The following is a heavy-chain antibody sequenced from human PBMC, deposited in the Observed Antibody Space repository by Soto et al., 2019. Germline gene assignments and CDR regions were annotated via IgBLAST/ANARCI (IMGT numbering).Heavy chain of an antibody. Sequence: PXESLKLSCQCSGNTFTNYWITLVLQMPGKGLEWMGRIDPSSSYTNYNPSFRGHVTISSDKSINTAYLQWNTLKSSDTAKYFCERHHLTAVTAIDQWGQGTLVTVSS. D-gene: IGHD2-21*02. J-gene: IGHJ4*02. V-gene: IGHV5-10-1*01. CDR1: GNTFTNYW. CDR2: IDPSSSYT. CDR3: ERHHLTAVTAIDQ.